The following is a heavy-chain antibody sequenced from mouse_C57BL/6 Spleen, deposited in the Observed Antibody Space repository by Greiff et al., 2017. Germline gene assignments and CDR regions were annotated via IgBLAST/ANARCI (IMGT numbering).Heavy chain of an antibody. D-gene: IGHD1-1*01. CDR3: ARDRDYYGSSYGGYFDV. V-gene: IGHV5-16*01. J-gene: IGHJ1*03. CDR1: GFTFSDYY. CDR2: INYDGSST. Sequence: EVKVVESEGGLVQPGSSMKLSCTASGFTFSDYYMAWVRQVPEKGLEWVANINYDGSSTYYLDSLKSRFIISRDNAKNILYLLMSSLKSEDTATYYCARDRDYYGSSYGGYFDVWGTGTTVTVSS.